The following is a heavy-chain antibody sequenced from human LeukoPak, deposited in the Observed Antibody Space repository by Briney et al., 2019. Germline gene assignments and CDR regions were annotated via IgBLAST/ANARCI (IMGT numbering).Heavy chain of an antibody. CDR1: GGSFSGYY. V-gene: IGHV4-34*01. D-gene: IGHD3-3*01. J-gene: IGHJ6*02. CDR3: ARLPASELRFLEWFSWRNYGMDV. Sequence: SETLSLTCAVYGGSFSGYYWSWIRQPPGKGLEWIGEINHSGSTNYNPSLKSRVTISVDTSKNQFSLKLSSVTAADTAVYYCARLPASELRFLEWFSWRNYGMDVWGQGTTVTVSS. CDR2: INHSGST.